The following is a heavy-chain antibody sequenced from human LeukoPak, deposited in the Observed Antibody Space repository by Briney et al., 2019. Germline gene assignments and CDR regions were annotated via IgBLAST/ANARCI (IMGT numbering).Heavy chain of an antibody. V-gene: IGHV3-30*18. CDR2: ISYDGSNK. CDR3: AKSGAVAGSNWFDP. Sequence: GRSLRLSCAASGFTFSSYGMHWVRQAPGKGLEWGAVISYDGSNKYYADSVKGRFTISRDNSKNTLYLQMNSLRAEDTAVYYCAKSGAVAGSNWFDPWGQGTLVTVSS. J-gene: IGHJ5*02. D-gene: IGHD6-19*01. CDR1: GFTFSSYG.